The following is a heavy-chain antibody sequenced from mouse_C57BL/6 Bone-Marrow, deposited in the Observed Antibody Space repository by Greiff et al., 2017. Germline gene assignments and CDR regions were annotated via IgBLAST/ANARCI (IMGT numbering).Heavy chain of an antibody. Sequence: EVKLVESGPELVKPGASVKISCKASGYSFTGYYMNWVKQSPEKSLEWIGEINPSTGGTTSNQKFKAKATLTVDKSSNTAYMQLKSLTSEDSAVYYGARLYKGTVYAMDYWGQGTSVTVSS. CDR3: ARLYKGTVYAMDY. J-gene: IGHJ4*01. CDR1: GYSFTGYY. CDR2: INPSTGGT. D-gene: IGHD1-3*01. V-gene: IGHV1-42*01.